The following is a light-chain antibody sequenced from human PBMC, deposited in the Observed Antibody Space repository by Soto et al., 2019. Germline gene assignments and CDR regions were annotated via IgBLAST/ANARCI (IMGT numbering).Light chain of an antibody. V-gene: IGKV1-5*01. CDR2: DAS. CDR1: QSISDW. Sequence: DIQMTQSPSTLSASVGDRVTITCRASQSISDWLAWFQLKPGKAPKLLIYDASSLESGVPSRVSGSGSGTEFTLTISSLQPDDFATYYCQQYNNYSTFGQGTKVEIK. J-gene: IGKJ1*01. CDR3: QQYNNYST.